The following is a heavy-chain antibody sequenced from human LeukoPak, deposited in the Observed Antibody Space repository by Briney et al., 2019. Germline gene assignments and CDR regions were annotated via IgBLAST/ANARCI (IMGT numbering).Heavy chain of an antibody. CDR2: ISWNSGSI. V-gene: IGHV3-9*01. J-gene: IGHJ5*02. D-gene: IGHD6-6*01. Sequence: GRSLRLSCAASGFTFDDYAMHWVRQAPGKGLEGVSGISWNSGSIGYADSVKRRFTISRDNAKNSLYLQMKSLRAEDTALYYCAKGSAARPYNWFDPWGQGTLVTVSS. CDR1: GFTFDDYA. CDR3: AKGSAARPYNWFDP.